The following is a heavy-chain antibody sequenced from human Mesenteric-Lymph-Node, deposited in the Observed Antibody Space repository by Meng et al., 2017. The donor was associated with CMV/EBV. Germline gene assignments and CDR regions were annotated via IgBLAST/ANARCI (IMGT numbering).Heavy chain of an antibody. CDR1: GFTFSSYW. CDR2: INSDGSST. V-gene: IGHV3-74*01. J-gene: IGHJ6*02. CDR3: ARDRVDCSSTSCHYGMDV. D-gene: IGHD2-2*01. Sequence: GGSLRLSCAASGFTFSSYWMHWVRQAPGKGLVWVSHINSDGSSTSYADSVKGRFTISRDNAKNTLYLQMNSLRAEDTAVYYCARDRVDCSSTSCHYGMDVWGQGTTVTVSS.